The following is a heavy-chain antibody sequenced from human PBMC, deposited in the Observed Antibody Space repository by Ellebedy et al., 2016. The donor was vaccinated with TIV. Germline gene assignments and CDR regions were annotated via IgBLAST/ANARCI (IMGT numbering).Heavy chain of an antibody. CDR1: GFTFSNYW. D-gene: IGHD3-10*01. J-gene: IGHJ4*02. V-gene: IGHV3-7*03. Sequence: GGSLRLXXAASGFTFSNYWMHWVRQAPGKGLEWVANIKQDGSEKSYVDSVTGRFTVSRDNAKSSLYLQMNSLRAEDTAVYYCARDRRVRGVTIGYWGQGTLVTVSS. CDR2: IKQDGSEK. CDR3: ARDRRVRGVTIGY.